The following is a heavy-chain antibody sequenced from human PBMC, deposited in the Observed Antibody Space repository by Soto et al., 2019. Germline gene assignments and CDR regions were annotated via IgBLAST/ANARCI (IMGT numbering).Heavy chain of an antibody. V-gene: IGHV3-23*01. Sequence: EVQLLESGGGLVQPGGSLRLSCAASGFTFSSYAMSWVRQAPGQGLEWVSAISGSGGSTYYADPVKGRFTISRDNSKYTLYRQRNSLRAEDTAVYNCGKAYSSGGYGDYFDYWGQGTLVTVSS. D-gene: IGHD6-19*01. CDR2: ISGSGGST. CDR1: GFTFSSYA. J-gene: IGHJ4*02. CDR3: GKAYSSGGYGDYFDY.